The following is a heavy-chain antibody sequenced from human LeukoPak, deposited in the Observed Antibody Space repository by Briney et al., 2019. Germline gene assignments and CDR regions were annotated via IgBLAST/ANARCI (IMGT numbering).Heavy chain of an antibody. CDR2: IYWDDDK. Sequence: ESGPTLVKPPQTLTLTCTFSGFSLSTSGVGVGWIRQPPGKALEWLALIYWDDDKRYSPSLKSRLTITNDTSKNQVVLTMTNMDPVDTATYYCAHRWVGSSWYWVYFDYWGQGTLVTVSS. CDR1: GFSLSTSGVG. D-gene: IGHD6-13*01. J-gene: IGHJ4*02. CDR3: AHRWVGSSWYWVYFDY. V-gene: IGHV2-5*02.